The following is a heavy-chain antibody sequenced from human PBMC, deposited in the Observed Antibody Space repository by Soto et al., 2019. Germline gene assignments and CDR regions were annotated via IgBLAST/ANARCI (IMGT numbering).Heavy chain of an antibody. J-gene: IGHJ4*02. CDR2: ISAYNGNT. V-gene: IGHV1-18*01. CDR1: GYTFTSYC. CDR3: ARVVGYSCLTAKFDY. D-gene: IGHD6-13*01. Sequence: GASVKVSCKASGYTFTSYCISWVRQAPGQGLEWMGWISAYNGNTNYAQKLQGRVTMTTDTSTSTAYMELRSLRSDDTAVYYCARVVGYSCLTAKFDYWGQGTLVTVSS.